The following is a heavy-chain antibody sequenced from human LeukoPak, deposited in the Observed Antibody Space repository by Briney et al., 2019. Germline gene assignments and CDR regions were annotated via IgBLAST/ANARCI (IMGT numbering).Heavy chain of an antibody. V-gene: IGHV1-2*06. CDR3: ARDTSNWSAFDY. Sequence: GASVKVSCKASGGTFSSYAIGWVRQAPGQGLEWMGRINPNSGDTYYSQKFQGRVSLTRDTSITSAYMELSRLRSDDTAIYYCARDTSNWSAFDYWGQGTLVTVSS. D-gene: IGHD4-11*01. CDR2: INPNSGDT. J-gene: IGHJ4*02. CDR1: GGTFSSYA.